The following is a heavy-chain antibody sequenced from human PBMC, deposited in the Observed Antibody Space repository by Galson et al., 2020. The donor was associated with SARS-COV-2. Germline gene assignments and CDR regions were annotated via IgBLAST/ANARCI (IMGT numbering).Heavy chain of an antibody. CDR2: ISNDGSNK. CDR3: AREAFPEGAEAALVRWGGRSVTTKEGVDY. J-gene: IGHJ4*02. CDR1: GFTFTTYN. D-gene: IGHD4-17*01. Sequence: GGSLRLSCAASGFTFTTYNMHWVRQAPGRGLEWVAVISNDGSNKYYADSVQGRFTISRDNSKNPLFLQLNSLRGDATAVYYCAREAFPEGAEAALVRWGGRSVTTKEGVDYWGQGTLVTVSS. V-gene: IGHV3-30-3*01.